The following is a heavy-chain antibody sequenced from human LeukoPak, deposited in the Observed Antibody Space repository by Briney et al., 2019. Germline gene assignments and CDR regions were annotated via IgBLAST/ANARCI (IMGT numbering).Heavy chain of an antibody. CDR1: GFTFSSYW. D-gene: IGHD4-17*01. V-gene: IGHV3-74*01. CDR2: INSDGSST. Sequence: GGSLRLSCAAPGFTFSSYWMHWVRQAPGKGLVWVSRINSDGSSTSYADSVKGRFTISRDNAKNTLYLQMNSLRAEDTAVYYCARVDDYGDYVPGYWGQGTLVTVSS. CDR3: ARVDDYGDYVPGY. J-gene: IGHJ4*02.